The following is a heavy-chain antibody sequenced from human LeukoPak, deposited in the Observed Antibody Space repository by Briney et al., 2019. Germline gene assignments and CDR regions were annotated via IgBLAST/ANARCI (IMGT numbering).Heavy chain of an antibody. V-gene: IGHV4-38-2*02. CDR3: ARDYGSGWGF. D-gene: IGHD6-19*01. CDR2: IYHSGST. CDR1: GYSTSSGYY. Sequence: SETLSLTCTVSGYSTSSGYYWGWVRQPPGKGLEWIGSIYHSGSTYYNPSLKSRVTISVDTSKNQFSLKLSSVTAADTAVYYCARDYGSGWGFWGQGTLVTVSS. J-gene: IGHJ4*02.